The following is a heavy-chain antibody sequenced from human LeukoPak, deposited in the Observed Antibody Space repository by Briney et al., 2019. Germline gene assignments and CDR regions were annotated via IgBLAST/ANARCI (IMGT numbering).Heavy chain of an antibody. CDR2: INPNSGGT. J-gene: IGHJ5*01. V-gene: IGHV1-2*02. D-gene: IGHD3-16*01. Sequence: ASVKVSCKASGYTFTGYYMHWVRQAPGQGLEWMGWINPNSGGTNYAQKFQGRVTMTRDTSISTAYMELSRLRSDDTAVYYCARERTPIALKIMIIFDSWGQGTLITVSS. CDR1: GYTFTGYY. CDR3: ARERTPIALKIMIIFDS.